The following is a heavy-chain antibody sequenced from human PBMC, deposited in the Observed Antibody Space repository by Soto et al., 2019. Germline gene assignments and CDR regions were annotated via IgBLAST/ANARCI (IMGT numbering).Heavy chain of an antibody. CDR3: ARVGTMVDY. CDR1: GFTFSSYA. CDR2: ISYDGSNK. Sequence: QVQLVESGGGVVQPGRSLRLSCAASGFTFSSYAMHWVRQAPGKGLEWVAVISYDGSNKYYADSVKGRFTISRDNSKNTLYLQINSLRAEDTAVYYCARVGTMVDYWGQGTLVTVSS. D-gene: IGHD3-10*01. V-gene: IGHV3-30-3*01. J-gene: IGHJ4*02.